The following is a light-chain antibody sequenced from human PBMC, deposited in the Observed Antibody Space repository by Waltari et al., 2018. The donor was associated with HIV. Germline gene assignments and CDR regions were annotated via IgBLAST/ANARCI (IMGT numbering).Light chain of an antibody. J-gene: IGKJ5*01. CDR3: QQTYSVSIT. CDR2: GVS. Sequence: QLTQSPSSLSASLGYKLTITCRASQNIKTLLNWYQLRPGKAPRLLIYGVSGLPTGVPSRFTGGGSGADFTLTINNLQPEDFASYFCQQTYSVSITFGPGTRVEI. CDR1: QNIKTL. V-gene: IGKV1-39*01.